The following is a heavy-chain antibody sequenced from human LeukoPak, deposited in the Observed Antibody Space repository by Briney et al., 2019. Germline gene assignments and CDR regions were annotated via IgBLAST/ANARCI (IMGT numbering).Heavy chain of an antibody. J-gene: IGHJ6*02. CDR2: IYSDGNT. V-gene: IGHV3-53*01. CDR1: GFTFSSYS. D-gene: IGHD2-15*01. CDR3: ARDFTPVAATNYYGMDV. Sequence: PGGSLRLSCAASGFTFSSYSMNWVRQAPGKGLEWVSVIYSDGNTYNADSVKGRFTISRDNSKNTLFLQMNSLRAEDTAVYYCARDFTPVAATNYYGMDVWGQGTTVTVSS.